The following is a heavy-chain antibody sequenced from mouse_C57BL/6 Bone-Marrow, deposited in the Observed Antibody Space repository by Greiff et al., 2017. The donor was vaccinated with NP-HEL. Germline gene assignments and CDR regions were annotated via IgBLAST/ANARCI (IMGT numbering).Heavy chain of an antibody. CDR1: GFNIKDDY. CDR3: TTVVYFDY. Sequence: EVKLQESGAELVRPGASVKLSCTASGFNIKDDYMHWVKQRPEQGLEWIGWIDPENGDTEYASKFQGKATITADTSSNTAYLQLSSLTSEDTAVYYCTTVVYFDYWGQGTTLTVSS. V-gene: IGHV14-4*01. CDR2: IDPENGDT. D-gene: IGHD1-1*01. J-gene: IGHJ2*01.